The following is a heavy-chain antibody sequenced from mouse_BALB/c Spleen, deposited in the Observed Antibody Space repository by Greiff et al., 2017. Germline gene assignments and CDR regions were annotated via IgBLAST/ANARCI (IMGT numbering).Heavy chain of an antibody. Sequence: EVQLVESGGGLVQPGGSRKLSCAASGFTFSSFGMHWVRQAPEKGLEWVAYISSGSSTIYYADTVKGRFTISRDNPKNTLFLQMTSLRSEDTAMYYCARNPYGSSLYATDYWGQGTSVTVSS. D-gene: IGHD1-1*01. V-gene: IGHV5-17*02. CDR1: GFTFSSFG. CDR3: ARNPYGSSLYATDY. J-gene: IGHJ4*01. CDR2: ISSGSSTI.